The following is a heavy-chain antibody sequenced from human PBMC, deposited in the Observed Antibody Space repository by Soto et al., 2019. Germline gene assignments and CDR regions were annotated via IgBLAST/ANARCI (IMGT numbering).Heavy chain of an antibody. CDR1: RVGFGRYS. V-gene: IGHV1-69*05. D-gene: IGHD6-13*01. J-gene: IGHJ5*02. Sequence: GTPAKVSCEASRVGFGRYSLSWLRQAPGQGLEWMGGIIPIFGTTNYAQKFQGRVTITRDTSASTAYVELNSLRSEDTAVYYCARVSQQLAPFDPWGQGTLVTVSS. CDR3: ARVSQQLAPFDP. CDR2: IIPIFGTT.